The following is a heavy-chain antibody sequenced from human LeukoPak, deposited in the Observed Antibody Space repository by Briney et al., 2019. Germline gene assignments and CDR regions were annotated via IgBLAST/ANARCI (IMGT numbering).Heavy chain of an antibody. CDR2: ISSSSKYI. CDR3: AKEGTPHVSTWYDL. D-gene: IGHD3-10*01. J-gene: IGHJ5*02. Sequence: GGSLRLSCAASGFTFSTYGMSWVRQAPGRGLEWVSSISSSSKYIYYADSVKGRFIISRDNPRNTLYLQMNILRTEDTAVYYCAKEGTPHVSTWYDLWGQGTQVIVSS. CDR1: GFTFSTYG. V-gene: IGHV3-21*01.